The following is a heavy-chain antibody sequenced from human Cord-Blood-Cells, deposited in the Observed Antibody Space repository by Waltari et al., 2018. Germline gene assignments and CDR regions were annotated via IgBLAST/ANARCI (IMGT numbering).Heavy chain of an antibody. D-gene: IGHD2-2*01. Sequence: QVQLVQSGAAVKKPGASVKVSCKVSGYTLTELSMHWVRQAPGTGREWMGGFDPEDGETIYAQKFQGRVTMTEDTSTDTAYMELSSLRAEDTAVYYCATRVSGVVVPAAMVGWFDPWGQGTLVTVSS. CDR2: FDPEDGET. CDR3: ATRVSGVVVPAAMVGWFDP. V-gene: IGHV1-24*01. CDR1: GYTLTELS. J-gene: IGHJ5*02.